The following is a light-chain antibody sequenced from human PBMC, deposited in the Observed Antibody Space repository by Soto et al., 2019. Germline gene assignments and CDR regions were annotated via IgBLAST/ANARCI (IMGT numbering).Light chain of an antibody. J-gene: IGKJ4*01. CDR1: QSVPSN. V-gene: IGKV3-15*01. CDR3: QQSNNWPLT. Sequence: EIVLAQSPGTLSLSLGERATLSCRASQSVPSNLAWYQQKPGQAPRIIIYGASTRATGIPARFSGSVSGTEGTITISSLQSEDGAVYYCQQSNNWPLTFGGGTKVDIK. CDR2: GAS.